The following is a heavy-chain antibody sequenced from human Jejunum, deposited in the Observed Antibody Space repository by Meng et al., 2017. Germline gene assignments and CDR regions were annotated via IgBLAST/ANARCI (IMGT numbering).Heavy chain of an antibody. J-gene: IGHJ4*02. CDR2: IYHGGNT. CDR1: GGYINKENW. CDR3: VRGEFAMLARFDF. D-gene: IGHD2-2*01. V-gene: IGHV4-4*02. Sequence: QVQLQESVPVLVKPSGTLSLTRAVSGGYINKENWWSWVRQSPERGLEWIGEIYHGGNTNYNPSLKRRVTMSVDESTNQMSLKLTSVTAADTAVYYCVRGEFAMLARFDFWGQGILVTVSS.